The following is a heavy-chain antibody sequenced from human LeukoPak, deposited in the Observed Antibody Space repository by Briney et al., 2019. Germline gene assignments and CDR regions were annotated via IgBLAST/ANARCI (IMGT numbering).Heavy chain of an antibody. D-gene: IGHD2-15*01. Sequence: GASVKVSCKASGYSFTTYAIHWVRQAPGQRPEWMGWIDAGNGNTRYSQEFQDRVTITRDTSATTAYMELSTLRSEDTAVYYCARETSAAANLGFDPWGQGTLVTVSS. CDR2: IDAGNGNT. CDR1: GYSFTTYA. V-gene: IGHV1-3*01. J-gene: IGHJ5*02. CDR3: ARETSAAANLGFDP.